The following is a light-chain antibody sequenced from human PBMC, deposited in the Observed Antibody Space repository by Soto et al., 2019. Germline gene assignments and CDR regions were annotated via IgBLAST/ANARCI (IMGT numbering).Light chain of an antibody. J-gene: IGLJ2*01. CDR1: SSDVGDYSY. Sequence: QSALTQPASVSGSPGQSITISCTGASSDVGDYSYVSWYQHHPGQAPELLIYEVSNRPSGVPHRFSGSKSGNTASLTISGLQAEDEADYYCCSYTSISTGVLFGGGTKVTVL. CDR3: CSYTSISTGVL. CDR2: EVS. V-gene: IGLV2-14*01.